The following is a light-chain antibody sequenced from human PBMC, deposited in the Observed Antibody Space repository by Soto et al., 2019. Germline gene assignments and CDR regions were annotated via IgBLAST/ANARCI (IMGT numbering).Light chain of an antibody. CDR3: QQYYGPPLT. J-gene: IGKJ4*01. Sequence: DIVMTQSPDSLAVSLGERATINCKSSQSVLYSPNNKNYLAWYQQKPGQPPKLLIYWASARESGVPDRFSGSGSGTDFTLTISSLQAEDVAIYYCQQYYGPPLTFGGGTKVEIK. CDR1: QSVLYSPNNKNY. V-gene: IGKV4-1*01. CDR2: WAS.